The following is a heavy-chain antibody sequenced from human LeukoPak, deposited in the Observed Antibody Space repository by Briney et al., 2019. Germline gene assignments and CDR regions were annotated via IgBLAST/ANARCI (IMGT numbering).Heavy chain of an antibody. Sequence: GGSLRLSCAASGFTFSSYSTNWVRQAPGKGLEWVSSISISSSDIYYADSLKGLCTIARENTKNSLYLQNKSVIAEDTAVYYCRRMAASDTSDYWGQGTLVTVSS. V-gene: IGHV3-21*01. CDR1: GFTFSSYS. CDR2: ISISSSDI. J-gene: IGHJ4*02. D-gene: IGHD5-24*01. CDR3: RRMAASDTSDY.